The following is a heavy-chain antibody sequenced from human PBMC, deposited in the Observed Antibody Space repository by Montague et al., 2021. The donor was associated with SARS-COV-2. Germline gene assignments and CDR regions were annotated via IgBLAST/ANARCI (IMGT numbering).Heavy chain of an antibody. D-gene: IGHD5-12*01. CDR2: IYYSGST. J-gene: IGHJ4*02. CDR3: ARHGLELAPGLSDYDGFDY. CDR1: GGSISSYY. Sequence: SETLSLTCTVSGGSISSYYWSWIRQPPGKGLEWIGYIYYSGSTNSNPSLTSRVTISVDTSKNQFSLKLSSVTAADTAVYYCARHGLELAPGLSDYDGFDYWGQGTLVTVSS. V-gene: IGHV4-59*08.